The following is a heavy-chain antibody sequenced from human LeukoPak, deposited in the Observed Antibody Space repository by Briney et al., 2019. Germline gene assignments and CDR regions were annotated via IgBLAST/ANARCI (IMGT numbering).Heavy chain of an antibody. Sequence: GSSVKVSCKASGGTFSSYAISWVRQAPGQGLEWMGGIIPIFGTANYAQKFQGRATITTDESTSTAYMELSSLRSEDTAVYYCGAAGATENAFDYWGQGTLVTVSS. D-gene: IGHD1-26*01. CDR2: IIPIFGTA. J-gene: IGHJ4*02. V-gene: IGHV1-69*05. CDR3: GAAGATENAFDY. CDR1: GGTFSSYA.